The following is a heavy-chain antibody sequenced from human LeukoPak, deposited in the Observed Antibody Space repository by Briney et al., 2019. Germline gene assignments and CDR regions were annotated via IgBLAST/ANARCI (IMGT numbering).Heavy chain of an antibody. CDR3: AKDGGNSFWPYYYMDV. Sequence: SETLSLTCTVSGYSISSGYYWGWIRQPPGKGLEWIGSIYHSGSTYYNPSLKSRVTISVDTSKNQFSLKLSSVTAADTAVYYCAKDGGNSFWPYYYMDVWGKGTTVTVSS. V-gene: IGHV4-38-2*02. CDR1: GYSISSGYY. CDR2: IYHSGST. J-gene: IGHJ6*03. D-gene: IGHD4-23*01.